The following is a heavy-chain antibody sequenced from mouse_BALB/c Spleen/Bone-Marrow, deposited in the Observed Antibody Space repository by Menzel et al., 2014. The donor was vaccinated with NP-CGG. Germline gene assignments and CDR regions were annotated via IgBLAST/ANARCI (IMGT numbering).Heavy chain of an antibody. Sequence: DVKLVESGGGLVKLGGSLKLSCAASGFTFSDYYMYWVRQTPEKRLEWVATISDGGSYTYYPDSVKGRFTISRDNAKNNLYLQMSSLKSEDTAMYYCANYYGSTWFAYWGQGTLVTVSA. V-gene: IGHV5-4*02. J-gene: IGHJ3*01. CDR3: ANYYGSTWFAY. CDR1: GFTFSDYY. D-gene: IGHD1-1*01. CDR2: ISDGGSYT.